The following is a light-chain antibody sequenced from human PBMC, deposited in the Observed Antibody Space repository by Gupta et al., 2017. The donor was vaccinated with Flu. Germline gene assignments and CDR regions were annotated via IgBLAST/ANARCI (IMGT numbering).Light chain of an antibody. CDR2: GTS. CDR1: QSVSNN. V-gene: IGKV3-15*01. Sequence: EIVMTQSPATLSVSPGERATLSCRASQSVSNNLAWYQQKPGQAPRLLIYGTSTRATGIPGRFSGSGSGTDFTLTISSLQSEDLAVYYCQQDNTRPNSFGHGTKVEI. J-gene: IGKJ3*01. CDR3: QQDNTRPNS.